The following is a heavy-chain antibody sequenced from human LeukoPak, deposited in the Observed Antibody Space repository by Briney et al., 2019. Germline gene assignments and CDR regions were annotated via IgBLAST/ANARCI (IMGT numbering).Heavy chain of an antibody. Sequence: PGGSLRLSCSASGFTFSASWMTWVRQAPGKGLEWVSSISSSSSYIYYADSVKGRFTISRDNAKNSLYLQMNSLRAEDTAVYYCARLSGGYSGYDWDYWGQGTLVTVSS. CDR2: ISSSSSYI. V-gene: IGHV3-21*01. J-gene: IGHJ4*02. D-gene: IGHD5-12*01. CDR1: GFTFSASW. CDR3: ARLSGGYSGYDWDY.